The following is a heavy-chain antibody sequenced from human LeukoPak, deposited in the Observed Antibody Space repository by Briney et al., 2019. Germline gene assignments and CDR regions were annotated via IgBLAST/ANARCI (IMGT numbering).Heavy chain of an antibody. Sequence: PSETLSLTCTVSGGSISSSSYYWGWIRQPPGKGLEWIGSIYYSGSTYYNPSLKSRVTISVDTSKNQFSLKLSSVTAADTAVYYCARGTQGDRIKGGYYDFWSGYSSLDPWGQGTLVTVSS. D-gene: IGHD3-3*01. V-gene: IGHV4-39*07. CDR3: ARGTQGDRIKGGYYDFWSGYSSLDP. CDR1: GGSISSSSYY. J-gene: IGHJ5*02. CDR2: IYYSGST.